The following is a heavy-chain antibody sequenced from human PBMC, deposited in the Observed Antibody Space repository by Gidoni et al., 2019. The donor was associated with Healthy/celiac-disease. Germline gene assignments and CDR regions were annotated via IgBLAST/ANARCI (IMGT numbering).Heavy chain of an antibody. V-gene: IGHV4-4*07. CDR1: GGSISSYY. CDR3: ARERLNDYGDHYYYYGMDV. J-gene: IGHJ6*02. Sequence: QVQLQESGPGLVKPSETLSLTCTVSGGSISSYYWSWIRPPAGKGLEWIGRIYTSGSTNYNPSLKSRVTMSVDTSKNQFSLKLSSVTAADTAVYYCARERLNDYGDHYYYYGMDVWGQGTTVTVSS. D-gene: IGHD4-17*01. CDR2: IYTSGST.